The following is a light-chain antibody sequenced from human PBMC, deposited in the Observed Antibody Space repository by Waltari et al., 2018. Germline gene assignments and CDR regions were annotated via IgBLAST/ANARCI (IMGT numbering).Light chain of an antibody. Sequence: DIVMTQTPLSLPVTPAEPASISCRSSQSLLHSNGNTYLHWYLQKPGQSPRLLICKVTNRESGVPDRFSGSGSGTDFTLKISRVEPEDVGVYYCMQTTKDPYSFGQGTKVEIK. CDR3: MQTTKDPYS. V-gene: IGKV2D-29*02. CDR1: QSLLHSNGNTY. J-gene: IGKJ2*03. CDR2: KVT.